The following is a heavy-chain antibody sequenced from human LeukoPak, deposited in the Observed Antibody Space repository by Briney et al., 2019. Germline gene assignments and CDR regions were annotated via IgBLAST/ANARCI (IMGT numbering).Heavy chain of an antibody. Sequence: ASVKVSCKASGYTFTGYYMHWVRQAPGQGLEWMGRINPNSGGTNYAQKFQGRVTMTRDTSISTAYMELSRLRSDDTAVYYCARGVTDYYDSSGYYPDYWGQGTLVTVSS. J-gene: IGHJ4*02. CDR1: GYTFTGYY. CDR3: ARGVTDYYDSSGYYPDY. D-gene: IGHD3-22*01. V-gene: IGHV1-2*06. CDR2: INPNSGGT.